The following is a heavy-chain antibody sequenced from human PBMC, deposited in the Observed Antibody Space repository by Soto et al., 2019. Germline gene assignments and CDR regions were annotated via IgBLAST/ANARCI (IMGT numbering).Heavy chain of an antibody. CDR1: GYTFTSYY. V-gene: IGHV1-46*03. Sequence: ASVKVSCKASGYTFTSYYIHWVRQAPGQGLEWMGIINPSGGTTSYAQKFQDRVTMTRDTSTSTVYMELSSLRSEDTAVYYCATEGVAAPGSFDYWGQGTLVTVAS. CDR3: ATEGVAAPGSFDY. D-gene: IGHD6-6*01. CDR2: INPSGGTT. J-gene: IGHJ4*02.